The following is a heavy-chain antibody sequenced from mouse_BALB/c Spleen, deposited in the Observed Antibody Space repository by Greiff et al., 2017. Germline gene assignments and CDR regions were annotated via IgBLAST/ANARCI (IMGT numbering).Heavy chain of an antibody. J-gene: IGHJ3*01. D-gene: IGHD2-14*01. CDR3: ARSDYYRYDGGFAY. CDR1: GYAFTNYL. V-gene: IGHV1-54*01. Sequence: VKLMESGAELVRPGTSVKVSCKASGYAFTNYLIEWVKQRPGQGLEWIGVINPGSGGTNYNEKFKGKATLTADKSSSTAYMQLSSLTSDDSAVYFCARSDYYRYDGGFAYWGQGTLVTVSA. CDR2: INPGSGGT.